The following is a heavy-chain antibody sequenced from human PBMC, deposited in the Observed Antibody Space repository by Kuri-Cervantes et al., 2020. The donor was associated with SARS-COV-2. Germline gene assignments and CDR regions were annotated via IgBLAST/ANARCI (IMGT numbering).Heavy chain of an antibody. V-gene: IGHV3-74*01. CDR1: GFTFSSYW. CDR3: ARDPDSSGWYAGDAFDI. J-gene: IGHJ3*02. D-gene: IGHD6-19*01. Sequence: GGSLRLSCAASGFTFSSYWMHWVLQAPGKGLVWVSRINSDGSSTSYADSVKGRFTISRDNAKNTLYLQMNSLRAEDTAVYYCARDPDSSGWYAGDAFDIWGQGTMVTVS. CDR2: INSDGSST.